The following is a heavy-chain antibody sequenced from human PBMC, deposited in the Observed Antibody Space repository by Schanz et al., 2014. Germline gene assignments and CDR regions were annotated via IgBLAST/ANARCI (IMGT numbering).Heavy chain of an antibody. CDR3: ARPSSVVGITGWFDT. Sequence: QLQLRESGPGLVKPSETLSLICSVSGTSITSSTYYWGWIRQPPGKGPEWIGSISYSGNTYYTPPMKSRVPIPLDPPKTQFPLKLTSWPAADTAVYYCARPSSVVGITGWFDTWGQGTLVTVSS. CDR1: GTSITSSTYY. D-gene: IGHD3-22*01. V-gene: IGHV4-39*01. CDR2: ISYSGNT. J-gene: IGHJ5*02.